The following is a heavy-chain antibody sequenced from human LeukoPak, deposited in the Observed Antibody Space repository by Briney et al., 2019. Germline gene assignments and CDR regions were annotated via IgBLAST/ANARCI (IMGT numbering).Heavy chain of an antibody. CDR3: ARHRGFGELTLGL. D-gene: IGHD3-10*01. J-gene: IGHJ4*02. CDR2: INHSGST. CDR1: GGSFSGYY. V-gene: IGHV4-34*01. Sequence: SETLSLTCAIYGGSFSGYYWSWIREPPGKVLEWIGEINHSGSTNYNPSLKSRVTISVDTSKNQFSLKLSSVTAADTAVYYCARHRGFGELTLGLWGQGTLVTVSS.